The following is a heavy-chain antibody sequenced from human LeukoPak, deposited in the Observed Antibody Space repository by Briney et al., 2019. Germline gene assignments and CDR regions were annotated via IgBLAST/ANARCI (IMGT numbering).Heavy chain of an antibody. CDR3: ARVAMVRGVIITSAPFDY. CDR1: GYSFTSYW. CDR2: IYPGDSDT. J-gene: IGHJ4*02. V-gene: IGHV5-51*01. Sequence: GESLKISCKGSGYSFTSYWIGWVRQMPGNGLEWMGIIYPGDSDTRYSPSFQGQVTISADKSISTAYLQWSSLKASDTAMYYCARVAMVRGVIITSAPFDYWGQGTLVTVSS. D-gene: IGHD3-10*01.